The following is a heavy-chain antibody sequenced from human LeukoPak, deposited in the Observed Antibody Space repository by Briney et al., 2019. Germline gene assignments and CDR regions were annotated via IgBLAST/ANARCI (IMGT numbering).Heavy chain of an antibody. CDR1: GFTVSSNY. D-gene: IGHD6-19*01. V-gene: IGHV3-53*01. Sequence: GGSLRLSCAASGFTVSSNYMSWVRQAPGKGLECVSVIYSGGSTYYADSVKGRFTISRDNSKNTLYLQMNSLRAEDTAVYYCARERYSSGWYGYWGQGTLVTVSS. J-gene: IGHJ4*02. CDR2: IYSGGST. CDR3: ARERYSSGWYGY.